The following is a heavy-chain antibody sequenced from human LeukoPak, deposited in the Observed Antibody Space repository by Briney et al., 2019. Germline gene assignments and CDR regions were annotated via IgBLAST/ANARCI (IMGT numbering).Heavy chain of an antibody. CDR1: SGSISSYY. D-gene: IGHD6-13*01. J-gene: IGHJ5*02. CDR2: IYYSGST. CDR3: ARASSSWLRGGMFDP. Sequence: SETLSFTCTVSSGSISSYYWSWIRQPPGKGLEWIGYIYYSGSTNYNPSLKSRVTISVDTSKNQFSLKLSSVTAADTAVYYCARASSSWLRGGMFDPWGQEPWSPSPQ. V-gene: IGHV4-59*01.